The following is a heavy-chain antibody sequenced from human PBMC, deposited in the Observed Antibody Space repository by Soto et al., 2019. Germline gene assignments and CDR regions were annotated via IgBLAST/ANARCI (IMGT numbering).Heavy chain of an antibody. CDR1: GFSFSDYP. CDR2: ISYDGTTK. Sequence: QVQLVESGGGVVQPGRSLRLSCAASGFSFSDYPMHWVRQAPGKGLEWVADISYDGTTKYYAESVKGRFTISRDNSRNTLSLQMNSLRLEDTAVYYCAKDGSVDRDFWLNIDVWGQGIKVTVSS. D-gene: IGHD3-3*01. V-gene: IGHV3-30-3*01. J-gene: IGHJ6*02. CDR3: AKDGSVDRDFWLNIDV.